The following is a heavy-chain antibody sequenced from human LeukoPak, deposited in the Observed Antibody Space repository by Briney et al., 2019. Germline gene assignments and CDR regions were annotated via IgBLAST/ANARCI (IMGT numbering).Heavy chain of an antibody. D-gene: IGHD6-19*01. CDR2: INPNSGGT. J-gene: IGHJ3*02. Sequence: ASVKVSCKASGYTFTTYAMNWVRQAPGQGLEWMGWINPNSGGTNYAQKFQGRVTMTRDTSISTAYMELSRLRSDDTAVYYCARGIAVAAPRAFDIWGQGTMVTVSS. CDR3: ARGIAVAAPRAFDI. CDR1: GYTFTTYA. V-gene: IGHV1-2*02.